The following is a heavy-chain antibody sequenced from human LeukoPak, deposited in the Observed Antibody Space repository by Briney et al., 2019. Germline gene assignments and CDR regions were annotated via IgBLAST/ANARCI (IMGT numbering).Heavy chain of an antibody. J-gene: IGHJ6*03. D-gene: IGHD3-10*01. CDR1: GFTFSSYG. CDR3: ARESKNYYGSGRYYYYMDV. CDR2: IWYDGSNK. Sequence: GGSLRLSCAASGFTFSSYGMHWVRQAPGKGLEWVAVIWYDGSNKYYADSVKGRFTISRDNSKNTLYLQMNSLRAEDTAVYYCARESKNYYGSGRYYYYMDVWGKGTTVTVSS. V-gene: IGHV3-33*01.